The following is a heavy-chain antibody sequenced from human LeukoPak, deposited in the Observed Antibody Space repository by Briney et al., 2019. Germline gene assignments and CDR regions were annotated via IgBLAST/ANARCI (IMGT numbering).Heavy chain of an antibody. Sequence: SETLSLTCAVYGVSFSGYYWRWIRQPPGKGLEWIGEINHSGSTNYNPSLKSRVTISVDTSKNQFSLKLSSVTAADTAVYYCARGDLLGDTAMASDYWGQGTLVTVSS. D-gene: IGHD5-18*01. CDR3: ARGDLLGDTAMASDY. J-gene: IGHJ4*02. CDR1: GVSFSGYY. CDR2: INHSGST. V-gene: IGHV4-34*01.